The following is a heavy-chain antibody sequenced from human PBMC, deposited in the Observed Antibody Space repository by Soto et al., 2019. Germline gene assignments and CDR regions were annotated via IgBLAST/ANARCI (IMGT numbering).Heavy chain of an antibody. Sequence: PSETLSLTCTVSGGSISSYYWSWIRQPPGKGLEWIGYIYYSGSTNYNPSLKSRVTISVDTSKNQFSLKLSSVTAADTAVYYCARCLLPTVTTLWSNYYYYYGMDVWGQGTTVTVSS. D-gene: IGHD4-17*01. CDR1: GGSISSYY. J-gene: IGHJ6*02. CDR2: IYYSGST. V-gene: IGHV4-59*01. CDR3: ARCLLPTVTTLWSNYYYYYGMDV.